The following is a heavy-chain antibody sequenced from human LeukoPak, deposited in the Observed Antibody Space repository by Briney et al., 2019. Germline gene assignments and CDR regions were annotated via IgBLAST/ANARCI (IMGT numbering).Heavy chain of an antibody. Sequence: PSETLSLTCTVSGGSISSYYWSWIRQPPGKGLEWIGYIYYSGSTNYNPSLKSRVTISVDTSKNQFSLKLSSVTAADTAVYYCARTFGVFTPFDCWGQGTLVTVSS. V-gene: IGHV4-59*01. D-gene: IGHD3-3*01. CDR1: GGSISSYY. J-gene: IGHJ4*02. CDR2: IYYSGST. CDR3: ARTFGVFTPFDC.